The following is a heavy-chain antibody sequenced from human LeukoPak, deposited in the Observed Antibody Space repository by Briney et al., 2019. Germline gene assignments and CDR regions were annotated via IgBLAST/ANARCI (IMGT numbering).Heavy chain of an antibody. Sequence: ASVKVSCKASGYTFTGYYMHWVRQAPGQGLEWMGSINPNSGGTNYAQKFQGRVTMTTDTSMSTAYMELSRLTSDDTAVYHCARAGGRSWFDPWGQGTLVTVSS. CDR1: GYTFTGYY. CDR2: INPNSGGT. CDR3: ARAGGRSWFDP. J-gene: IGHJ5*02. V-gene: IGHV1-2*02.